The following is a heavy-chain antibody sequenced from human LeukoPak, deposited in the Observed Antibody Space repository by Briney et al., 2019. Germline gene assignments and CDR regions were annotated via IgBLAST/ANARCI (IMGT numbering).Heavy chain of an antibody. CDR2: IKTDGSIT. CDR3: AKAPVTSCRGAYCYPFDS. CDR1: GFGFSVYW. V-gene: IGHV3-74*01. D-gene: IGHD2-21*01. Sequence: PGGSLRLSCAASGFGFSVYWMHWVRQAPGKGPVWVSRIKTDGSITDYADSVKGRFTISRDNAKNTLYLQMNSLRAEDAAVYFCAKAPVTSCRGAYCYPFDSWGQGTLVTVSS. J-gene: IGHJ4*02.